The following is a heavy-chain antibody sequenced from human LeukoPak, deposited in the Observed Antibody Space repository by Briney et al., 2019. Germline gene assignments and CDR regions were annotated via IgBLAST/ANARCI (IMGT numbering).Heavy chain of an antibody. J-gene: IGHJ4*02. CDR3: ASPSPDPGYSSKDGPSVY. Sequence: SETLSLTCTVSGGSISSSSYYWGWIRQPPGKGLEWIGSIYYSGSTYYNPSLESRVTISVDTSKNQFSLKLSSVTAADTAVYYCASPSPDPGYSSKDGPSVYWGQGTLVTVSS. CDR2: IYYSGST. D-gene: IGHD6-13*01. CDR1: GGSISSSSYY. V-gene: IGHV4-39*01.